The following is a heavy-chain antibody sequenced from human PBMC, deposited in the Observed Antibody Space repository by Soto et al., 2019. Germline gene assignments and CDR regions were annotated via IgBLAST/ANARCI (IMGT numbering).Heavy chain of an antibody. CDR3: AKPERGYYGSGSTYYYYYGMAV. CDR1: GGTFSSYA. J-gene: IGHJ6*02. D-gene: IGHD3-10*01. CDR2: IIPIFGTA. V-gene: IGHV1-69*01. Sequence: QVQLVQSGAEVKKPGSSVKVSCKASGGTFSSYAISWVRQAPGQGLEWMGGIIPIFGTANYAQKFQGRVTITADESTSTADMELSSLRSEDTAVYYCAKPERGYYGSGSTYYYYYGMAVWGQGTTVTVSS.